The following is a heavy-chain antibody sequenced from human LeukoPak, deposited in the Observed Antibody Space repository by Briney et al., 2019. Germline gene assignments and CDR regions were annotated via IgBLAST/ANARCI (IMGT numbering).Heavy chain of an antibody. D-gene: IGHD3-22*01. Sequence: ASVKVSCKASGYTFTSYAMHWVRQAPGQRLEWMGWINAGNGNTKYSQKFQGRVTITRDTSASTAYMELSSLRSEDTAVYYCARVTNYYDSSGYVGYYFDYWGQGTLVTVSS. CDR2: INAGNGNT. V-gene: IGHV1-3*01. CDR3: ARVTNYYDSSGYVGYYFDY. J-gene: IGHJ4*02. CDR1: GYTFTSYA.